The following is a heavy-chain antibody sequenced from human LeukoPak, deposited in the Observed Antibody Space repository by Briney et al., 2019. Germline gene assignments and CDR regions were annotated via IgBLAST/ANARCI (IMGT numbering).Heavy chain of an antibody. J-gene: IGHJ1*01. CDR1: GFTFGDYA. CDR2: IRSKAYGGTT. CDR3: TSSGYRGPEYFQH. Sequence: GGSLRLSCTASGFTFGDYAMSWFRQAPGKGLEWVGFIRSKAYGGTTEYAASVKGRFTISRDDSKSIAYLPMNSLKTEDTAVYYCTSSGYRGPEYFQHWGQGTLVTVSS. V-gene: IGHV3-49*03. D-gene: IGHD3-22*01.